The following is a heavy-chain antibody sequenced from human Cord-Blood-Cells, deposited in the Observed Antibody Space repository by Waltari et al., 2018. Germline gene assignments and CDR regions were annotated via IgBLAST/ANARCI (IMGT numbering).Heavy chain of an antibody. J-gene: IGHJ2*01. D-gene: IGHD7-27*01. CDR2: INPNSGGT. CDR3: ARGAAGESYWYFDL. Sequence: QVQLVQSGAAVKKPGASVKVSCKASGYTFTGSYMHWVSQAPGQGLEWMGWINPNSGGTNYAQKFQGWVTMTRDTSISTAYMELSRLRSDDTAVYYCARGAAGESYWYFDLWGRGTLVTVSS. V-gene: IGHV1-2*04. CDR1: GYTFTGSY.